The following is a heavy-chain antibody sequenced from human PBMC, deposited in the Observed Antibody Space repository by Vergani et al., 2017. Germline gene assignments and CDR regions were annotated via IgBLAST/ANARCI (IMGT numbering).Heavy chain of an antibody. J-gene: IGHJ5*02. Sequence: QVQLVESGPGLVKPSQTLSLTCTVSGGSISSGSYYWSWIRQPAGKGLEWIGRIYTSGSTNYNPSLKSRVTISVDTSKNQFSLKLSSVTAADTAVYYCARRYCSGGSCYFDPWGQGTLVTVSS. CDR2: IYTSGST. D-gene: IGHD2-15*01. CDR3: ARRYCSGGSCYFDP. CDR1: GGSISSGSYY. V-gene: IGHV4-61*02.